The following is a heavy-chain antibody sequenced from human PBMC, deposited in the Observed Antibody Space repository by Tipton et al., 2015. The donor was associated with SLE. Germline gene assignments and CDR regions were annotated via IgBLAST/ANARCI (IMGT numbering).Heavy chain of an antibody. D-gene: IGHD6-13*01. CDR2: ISYDGSNK. J-gene: IGHJ6*02. Sequence: SLRLSCAASGFIFSSYNMHWVRQAPGKGLEWVAVISYDGSNKYYADSVKGRFTISRDNSKNTLFLQMNSLRAEDTAVYYCARVLGSYYGMDVWGQGTTATVSS. CDR1: GFIFSSYN. V-gene: IGHV3-30*04. CDR3: ARVLGSYYGMDV.